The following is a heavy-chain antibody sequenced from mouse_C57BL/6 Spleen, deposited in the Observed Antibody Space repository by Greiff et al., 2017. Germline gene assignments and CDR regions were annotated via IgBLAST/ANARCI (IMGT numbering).Heavy chain of an antibody. J-gene: IGHJ3*01. Sequence: EVKLMESGGGLVKPGGSLKLSCAASGFTFSSYTMSWVRQTPEKRLEWVATISGGGGNTYYPDSVKGRFTISRDNAKNTLYLQMSSLRSEDTALYYCARSYYDYGAWFAYWGQGTLVTVSA. CDR2: ISGGGGNT. CDR1: GFTFSSYT. V-gene: IGHV5-9*01. D-gene: IGHD2-4*01. CDR3: ARSYYDYGAWFAY.